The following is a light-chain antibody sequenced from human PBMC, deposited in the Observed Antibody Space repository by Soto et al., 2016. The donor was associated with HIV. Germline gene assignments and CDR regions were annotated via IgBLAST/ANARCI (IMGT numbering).Light chain of an antibody. Sequence: SYELTQPSSVSVSPGQTARITCSGDLVAKKFVRWFQQKSGQAPVLVIYKNTERPPGIPERFSGSSSGTTVTLTISGAQVEDEGDYYCYSAADNNRVFGGGTKLTVL. CDR2: KNT. V-gene: IGLV3-27*01. J-gene: IGLJ3*02. CDR3: YSAADNNRV. CDR1: LVAKKF.